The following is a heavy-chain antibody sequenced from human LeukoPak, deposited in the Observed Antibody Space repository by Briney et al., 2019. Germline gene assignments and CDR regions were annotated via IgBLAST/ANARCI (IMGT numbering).Heavy chain of an antibody. D-gene: IGHD5-24*01. J-gene: IGHJ4*02. V-gene: IGHV3-23*01. CDR3: AKDDAWLQYND. CDR1: GFTFSSYG. CDR2: ISGSGGST. Sequence: GGTLRLSCAASGFTFSSYGMSWVRQAPGKGLEWVSAISGSGGSTYYADSVKGRFTISRDNSKNTLYLQMNSLRAEDTAVYYCAKDDAWLQYNDWGQGTLVTVSS.